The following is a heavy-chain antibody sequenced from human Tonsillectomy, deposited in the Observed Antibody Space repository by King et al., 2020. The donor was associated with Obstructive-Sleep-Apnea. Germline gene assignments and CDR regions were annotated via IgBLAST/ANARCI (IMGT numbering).Heavy chain of an antibody. CDR1: GGSISSYF. D-gene: IGHD6-13*01. CDR2: IVYMGST. V-gene: IGHV4-59*01. J-gene: IGHJ4*02. CDR3: ARGVAAAVKF. Sequence: HVQLQESGPGLVKPSETLSLTCSVSGGSISSYFWHWIRQPPGKRLEWIGYIVYMGSTNYNPSLQSRLTISVDTSSNQFSLQLSSAPPADTAVYYWARGVAAAVKFWGQGTLATVSS.